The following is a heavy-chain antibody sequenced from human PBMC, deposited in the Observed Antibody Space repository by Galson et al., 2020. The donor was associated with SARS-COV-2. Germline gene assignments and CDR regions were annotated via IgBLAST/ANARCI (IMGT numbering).Heavy chain of an antibody. CDR2: ISGSGGST. J-gene: IGHJ6*02. CDR3: AKGQGWSDYYYYGMDV. D-gene: IGHD6-19*01. CDR1: GFTFSSYA. Sequence: GGSLRLSCAASGFTFSSYAMSWVRQAPGKGLEWVSAISGSGGSTYYADSVKGRFTISRDNSKNTLYLQMNSLRAEDTAVYYCAKGQGWSDYYYYGMDVWGQGTTVTVSS. V-gene: IGHV3-23*01.